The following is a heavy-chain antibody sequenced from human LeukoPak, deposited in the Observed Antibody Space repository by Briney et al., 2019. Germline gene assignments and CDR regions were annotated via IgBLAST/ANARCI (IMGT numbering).Heavy chain of an antibody. CDR3: TTDSGGGRPFDY. Sequence: GGSLRLSCAASGFSFSGYWMSWVRQAPGKGLEWVANIRQDGSDKYYVDSVKGRFTISRDNAKNSLFLQMSSLRAEDTAVYFCTTDSGGGRPFDYWGQGTLVTVSS. D-gene: IGHD6-6*01. CDR2: IRQDGSDK. V-gene: IGHV3-7*01. CDR1: GFSFSGYW. J-gene: IGHJ4*02.